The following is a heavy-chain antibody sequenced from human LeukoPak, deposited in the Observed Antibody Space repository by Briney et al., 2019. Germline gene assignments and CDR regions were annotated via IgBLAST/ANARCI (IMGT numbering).Heavy chain of an antibody. Sequence: PGGSLRLSCAASGFTFSNYAMSWVRQAPGKGLEWVSGINGRGGSTYYADSVKGRFTIPRDNSKSILYLQMNSLRAEDTAVYYCAKGGVSLDPWGQGTLVTVSS. V-gene: IGHV3-23*01. D-gene: IGHD1-26*01. J-gene: IGHJ5*02. CDR1: GFTFSNYA. CDR3: AKGGVSLDP. CDR2: INGRGGST.